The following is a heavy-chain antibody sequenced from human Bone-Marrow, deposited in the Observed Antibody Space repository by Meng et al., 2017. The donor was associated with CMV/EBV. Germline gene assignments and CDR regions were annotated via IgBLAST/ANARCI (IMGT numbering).Heavy chain of an antibody. CDR2: INPNSGDT. Sequence: SGYTFIGYYVHWVRQAPGQGLEWMGWINPNSGDTNYAQKFQGRVTMTRGTSISTAYMELSRLRSDDTAVYYCARDHPDCSSTNCYTWGLGTLVTVSS. CDR3: ARDHPDCSSTNCYT. V-gene: IGHV1-2*02. D-gene: IGHD2-2*01. J-gene: IGHJ5*02. CDR1: GYTFIGYY.